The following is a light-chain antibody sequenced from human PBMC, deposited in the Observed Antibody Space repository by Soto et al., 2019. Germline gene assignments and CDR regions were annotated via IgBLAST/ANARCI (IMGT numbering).Light chain of an antibody. CDR1: SSDVGGYNY. Sequence: QSALTQPASVSGSPGQSITISCTGTSSDVGGYNYVSWYQQHPGKTPKLMIYEVSNRPSGVSNRISGSKSGNTAYLTISGLQAEDEADYYCSSYTRSSTRVFGGGTKLTVL. V-gene: IGLV2-14*01. J-gene: IGLJ3*02. CDR3: SSYTRSSTRV. CDR2: EVS.